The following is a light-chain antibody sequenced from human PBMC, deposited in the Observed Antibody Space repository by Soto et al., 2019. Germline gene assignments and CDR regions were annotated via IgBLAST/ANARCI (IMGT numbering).Light chain of an antibody. V-gene: IGKV3-15*01. CDR2: GAS. CDR3: QQYNSWPLT. CDR1: QSVTSN. Sequence: EIVMTQSPATLSVSPGERATLSCRASQSVTSNLAWYQQKPGQAPSLLIYGASTRATGIPVRFSGSGSGTDFSLTISSLQSEDFALYYCQQYNSWPLTFGGGTKVDIK. J-gene: IGKJ4*01.